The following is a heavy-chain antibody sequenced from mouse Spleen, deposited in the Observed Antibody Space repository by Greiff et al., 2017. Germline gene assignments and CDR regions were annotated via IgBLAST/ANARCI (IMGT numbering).Heavy chain of an antibody. CDR1: GYTFTSYW. D-gene: IGHD1-1*01. J-gene: IGHJ2*01. CDR2: INPSTGYT. V-gene: IGHV1-7*01. CDR3: ARGPYYGSRIFDY. Sequence: VQLQQSGAELAKPEASVKMSCKASGYTFTSYWMHWVKQRPGQGLEWIGYINPSTGYTEYNQKFKDKATLTADKSSSTAYMQLSSLTSEDSAVYYCARGPYYGSRIFDYWGQGTTLTVSS.